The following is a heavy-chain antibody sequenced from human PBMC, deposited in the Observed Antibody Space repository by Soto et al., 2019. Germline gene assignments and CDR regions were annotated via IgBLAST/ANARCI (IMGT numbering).Heavy chain of an antibody. CDR1: GGPFSSHT. J-gene: IGHJ2*01. D-gene: IGHD4-17*01. CDR2: MIPALGTT. Sequence: QDQLVQSGAEVKKPGSSVKVSCKAFGGPFSSHTFSWVRQAPGQGLEWMGRMIPALGTTTYAQKFQGRVTITADESVTTVYMELNSLRTEDTAVYYSARPDFGDYWYFDLWGRGTLVTVSS. CDR3: ARPDFGDYWYFDL. V-gene: IGHV1-69*08.